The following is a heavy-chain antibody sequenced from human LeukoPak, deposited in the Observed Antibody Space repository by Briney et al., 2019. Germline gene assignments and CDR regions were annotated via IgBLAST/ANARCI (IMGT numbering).Heavy chain of an antibody. CDR3: AKDEDVNSSRRGLWLSRFGSNNLFQH. Sequence: GRSLRLSCAASVFTFDDYAMHWVRQAPGKGLEWVSGISWNSGSIGYADSVKGRFTISRDNAKNSLYLQMNSLRAEDTALYYCAKDEDVNSSRRGLWLSRFGSNNLFQHWGQGTLVTVSS. D-gene: IGHD6-19*01. CDR2: ISWNSGSI. CDR1: VFTFDDYA. V-gene: IGHV3-9*01. J-gene: IGHJ1*01.